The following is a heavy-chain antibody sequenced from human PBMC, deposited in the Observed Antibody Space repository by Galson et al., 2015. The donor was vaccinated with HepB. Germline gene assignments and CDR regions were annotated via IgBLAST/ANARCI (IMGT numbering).Heavy chain of an antibody. Sequence: CAISGDSVSSHSAAWNWIRQSLSRGLEWLGRTYYRSKWYNDYAVSVKSRITINPDTSKNQFSLQLNSVTPEDTAVYYCARDSEDAFYIWGQGTMVTVSS. V-gene: IGHV6-1*01. CDR1: GDSVSSHSAA. CDR3: ARDSEDAFYI. J-gene: IGHJ3*02. CDR2: TYYRSKWYN.